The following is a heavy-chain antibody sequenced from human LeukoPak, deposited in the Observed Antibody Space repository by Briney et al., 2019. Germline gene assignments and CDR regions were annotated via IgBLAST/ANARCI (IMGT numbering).Heavy chain of an antibody. Sequence: PGGSLRLSCSASGFTFSSYAMHWVRQAPGKGLEWVSHMSGSSTYTNYADSVKGRFTISRDNAKNSLYLQMNSLRAEDTAVYYCARGARQLYYDSSGYYVDYWGQGTLVTVSS. J-gene: IGHJ4*02. D-gene: IGHD3-22*01. V-gene: IGHV3-21*05. CDR3: ARGARQLYYDSSGYYVDY. CDR1: GFTFSSYA. CDR2: MSGSSTYT.